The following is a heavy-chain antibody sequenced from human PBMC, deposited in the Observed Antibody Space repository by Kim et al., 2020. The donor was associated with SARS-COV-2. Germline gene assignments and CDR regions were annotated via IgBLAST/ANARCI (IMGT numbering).Heavy chain of an antibody. J-gene: IGHJ4*02. CDR1: GFTFSSYG. CDR2: ISYDGSNK. V-gene: IGHV3-30*18. Sequence: GGSLRLSCAASGFTFSSYGMHWVRQAPGKGLEWVAVISYDGSNKYYADSVKGRFTISRDNSKNTLYLQMNSLRAEDTAVYYCAKDVADDFWSGYYLRWGQGTMVTVSS. CDR3: AKDVADDFWSGYYLR. D-gene: IGHD3-3*01.